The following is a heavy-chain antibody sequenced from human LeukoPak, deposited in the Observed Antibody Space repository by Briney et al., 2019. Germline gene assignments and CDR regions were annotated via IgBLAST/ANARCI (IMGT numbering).Heavy chain of an antibody. CDR1: GGSISSYY. Sequence: SETLSLTCTVSGGSISSYYWSWIRQPPGKGLEWIGYIYYSGSTNNNPSLKSRVTISVDTSKNQFSLKLSSVTAADTAVYYCARDRRDYGGNSGFDYWGQGTLVTVSS. J-gene: IGHJ4*02. V-gene: IGHV4-59*01. D-gene: IGHD4-23*01. CDR3: ARDRRDYGGNSGFDY. CDR2: IYYSGST.